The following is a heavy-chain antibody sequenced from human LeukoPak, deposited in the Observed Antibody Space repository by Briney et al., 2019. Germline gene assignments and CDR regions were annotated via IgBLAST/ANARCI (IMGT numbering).Heavy chain of an antibody. CDR3: ARASQWPQRSYSDFWSGYYPHLFDY. Sequence: PSETLSLTCTVSAGSISSGGYYWSWIRQHPWKGLEWIGYIYYSGSTYYNPSLKSRVTISVDTSKNQLSLKLSSVTAADTAVYYCARASQWPQRSYSDFWSGYYPHLFDYWGQGTLVTVSS. CDR2: IYYSGST. CDR1: AGSISSGGYY. V-gene: IGHV4-31*03. D-gene: IGHD3-3*01. J-gene: IGHJ4*02.